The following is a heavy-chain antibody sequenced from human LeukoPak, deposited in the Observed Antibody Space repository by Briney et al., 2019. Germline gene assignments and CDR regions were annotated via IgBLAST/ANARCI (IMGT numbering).Heavy chain of an antibody. D-gene: IGHD1-20*01. V-gene: IGHV3-53*04. Sequence: PGGSLRLSCAASGFTVSSNYMSWVRQAPGKGLEWVSIIYSGGSTYYADSVKGRFTISRHNSKNTLYLQMNSLRAEDTAIYYCARVTADDSYDYWGQGTLVTVSS. J-gene: IGHJ4*02. CDR2: IYSGGST. CDR3: ARVTADDSYDY. CDR1: GFTVSSNY.